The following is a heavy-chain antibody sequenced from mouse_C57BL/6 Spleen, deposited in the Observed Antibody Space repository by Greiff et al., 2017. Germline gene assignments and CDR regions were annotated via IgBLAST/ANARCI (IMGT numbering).Heavy chain of an antibody. D-gene: IGHD2-5*01. Sequence: QVQLQQSGPELVKPGASVKISCKASGYAFSSSWMNWVKQRPGKGLEWIGRIYPGDGDTNYNGKFKGKATLTADKSSSTAYMQRSSLTSEDSAVYFCARDYSKGENYFDYWGQGTTLTVSS. CDR3: ARDYSKGENYFDY. J-gene: IGHJ2*01. CDR1: GYAFSSSW. CDR2: IYPGDGDT. V-gene: IGHV1-82*01.